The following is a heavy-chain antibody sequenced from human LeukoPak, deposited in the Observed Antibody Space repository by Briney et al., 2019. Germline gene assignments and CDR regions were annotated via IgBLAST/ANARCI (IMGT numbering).Heavy chain of an antibody. CDR1: GFTFSSYG. Sequence: GGSLRLSCAASGFTFSSYGMHWVRQAPGKGLEWVAFIRYDGSNKYYADSVKGRFTISRDNSKNTLYLQMNSLRAEDTAVYYCVRNRGLENYFDYWGQGTLVTVSS. V-gene: IGHV3-30*02. CDR2: IRYDGSNK. CDR3: VRNRGLENYFDY. D-gene: IGHD5-24*01. J-gene: IGHJ4*02.